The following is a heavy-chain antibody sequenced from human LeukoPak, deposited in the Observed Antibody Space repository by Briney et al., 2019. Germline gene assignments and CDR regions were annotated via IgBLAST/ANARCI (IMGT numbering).Heavy chain of an antibody. CDR3: ARLEGGSGWYYFDY. CDR2: IYYIGSN. J-gene: IGHJ4*01. CDR1: GGFISSYY. Sequence: SETLSLTCSVSGGFISSYYWSWIRQPPGKGLEWFGYIYYIGSNNYTPSLNSRVNISLDTPKNQSSLKLSSVTAADTAVYYCARLEGGSGWYYFDYWGQEPWSPSPQ. V-gene: IGHV4-59*12. D-gene: IGHD6-19*01.